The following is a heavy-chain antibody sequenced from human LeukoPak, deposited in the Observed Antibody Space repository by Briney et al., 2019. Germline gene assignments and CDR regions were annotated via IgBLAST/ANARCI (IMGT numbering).Heavy chain of an antibody. CDR2: INGDGSST. V-gene: IGHV3-74*01. CDR3: ARLKSYYDSSGYY. CDR1: GFTFSSYW. J-gene: IGHJ4*02. Sequence: GGSLRLSCAASGFTFSSYWMHWVRQAPGRGLVWVSRINGDGSSTSYADSVKGRFTISRDNAKNTLYLQMTSLRAEDTAVYYCARLKSYYDSSGYYWGQGTLVTVSS. D-gene: IGHD3-22*01.